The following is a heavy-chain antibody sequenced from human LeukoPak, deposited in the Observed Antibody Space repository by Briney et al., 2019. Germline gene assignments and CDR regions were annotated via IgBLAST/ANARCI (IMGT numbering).Heavy chain of an antibody. J-gene: IGHJ6*02. CDR2: ISAYNGNT. V-gene: IGHV1-18*01. D-gene: IGHD5-18*01. CDR3: ARGESDTAMVSIYYYGMDV. CDR1: DYTFTSYG. Sequence: ASVKVSCKGSDYTFTSYGICWVRQAPGQGLEWMGWISAYNGNTNYAQKLQGRVTMTTDTSTSTAYMELRSLRSDDTAVYYCARGESDTAMVSIYYYGMDVWGQGTTVTVSS.